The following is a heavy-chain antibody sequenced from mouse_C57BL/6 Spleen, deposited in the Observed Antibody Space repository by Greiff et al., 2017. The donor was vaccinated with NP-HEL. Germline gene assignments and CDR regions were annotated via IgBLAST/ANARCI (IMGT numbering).Heavy chain of an antibody. V-gene: IGHV3-6*01. CDR1: GYSITSGYY. CDR2: ISYDGSN. CDR3: ASDSAY. J-gene: IGHJ3*01. Sequence: VQLQQSGPGLVKPSQSLSLTCSVTGYSITSGYYWNWIRQFPGNKLEWMGYISYDGSNNYNPSLKNRISITRDTSKNQFFLKLNSVTTEDTATYYCASDSAYWGQGTLVTVSA.